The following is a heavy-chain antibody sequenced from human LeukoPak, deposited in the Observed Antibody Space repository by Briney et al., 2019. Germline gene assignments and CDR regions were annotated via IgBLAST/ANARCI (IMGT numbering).Heavy chain of an antibody. Sequence: ASVKVSCKASGYAFTSYDINWVRQATGQGLEWMGWMNPNSGNTGYAQKFQGRVTMTRNTSISTAYMELSSLRSEDTAVYYCARGGEDSSSSDYWGQGTLVTVSS. CDR2: MNPNSGNT. CDR1: GYAFTSYD. J-gene: IGHJ4*02. CDR3: ARGGEDSSSSDY. V-gene: IGHV1-8*01. D-gene: IGHD6-6*01.